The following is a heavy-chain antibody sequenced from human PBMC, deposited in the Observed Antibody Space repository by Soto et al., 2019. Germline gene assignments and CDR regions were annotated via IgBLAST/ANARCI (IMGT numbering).Heavy chain of an antibody. D-gene: IGHD4-17*01. V-gene: IGHV1-2*04. CDR2: INPNSGGT. J-gene: IGHJ5*02. Sequence: ASVKVSCKASGYTFTGYYMHWVRQAPGQGLEWMGWINPNSGGTNYAQKFQGWVAMTRDTSISTAYMELSRLRSDDTAVYYCARDRSDYGELDPWGQGTLVTVSS. CDR1: GYTFTGYY. CDR3: ARDRSDYGELDP.